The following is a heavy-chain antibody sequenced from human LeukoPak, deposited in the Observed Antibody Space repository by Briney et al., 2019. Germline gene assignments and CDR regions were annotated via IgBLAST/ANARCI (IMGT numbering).Heavy chain of an antibody. D-gene: IGHD5-12*01. CDR1: GGTFSSYA. CDR2: IIPIFGTA. Sequence: SVKVSCKASGGTFSSYAISWVRQAPGQGLEWMGGIIPIFGTANYAQKFQGRVTITADKSTSTAYMELSSLRSEDTAVYHCARGRGYSGYEPNWFDPWGQGTLVTVSS. J-gene: IGHJ5*02. V-gene: IGHV1-69*06. CDR3: ARGRGYSGYEPNWFDP.